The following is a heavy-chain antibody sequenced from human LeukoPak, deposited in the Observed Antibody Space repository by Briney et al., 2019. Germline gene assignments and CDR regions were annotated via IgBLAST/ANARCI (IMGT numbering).Heavy chain of an antibody. CDR2: IYSGGTT. CDR3: ARANWNDEAFDI. Sequence: GGSLRLSCAASGFTVSSNYMSWVRQAPGKGLEWVSVIYSGGTTYYADSVKGRFTISRDNSKNTLYLQMNSLRADDTAVYYCARANWNDEAFDIWGQGTMVTVS. V-gene: IGHV3-66*01. CDR1: GFTVSSNY. J-gene: IGHJ3*02. D-gene: IGHD1-20*01.